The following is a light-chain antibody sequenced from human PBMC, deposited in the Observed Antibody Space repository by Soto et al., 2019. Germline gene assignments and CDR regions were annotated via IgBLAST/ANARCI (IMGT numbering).Light chain of an antibody. CDR2: EVA. J-gene: IGLJ1*01. CDR1: NSDIGFYNY. V-gene: IGLV2-14*01. CDR3: SSYTSSSPLYV. Sequence: VLTQPASVSGSPGQSITISCTGTNSDIGFYNYVSWYQQHPGEAPKLIIYEVAKRPSGVSSRFSGSKSGNTASLTISGLQAEDEADYHCSSYTSSSPLYVFGTGTKVTVL.